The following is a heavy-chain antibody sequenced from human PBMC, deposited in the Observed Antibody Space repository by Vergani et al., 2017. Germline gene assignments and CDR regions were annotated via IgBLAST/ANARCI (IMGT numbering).Heavy chain of an antibody. CDR2: INSDGDST. Sequence: VQLVESGGGLVQPGGSLRLSCTASGFTFSNYWMQWVRQAPGKGLMWVSRINSDGDSTSYADSVKGRFTISRDNAKNTLYLQMDSLRAEDTAVYYCGMYCSSPTCGTHPRVQNYGMDVWGQGTTVTVS. D-gene: IGHD2-2*01. CDR1: GFTFSNYW. J-gene: IGHJ6*02. V-gene: IGHV3-74*01. CDR3: GMYCSSPTCGTHPRVQNYGMDV.